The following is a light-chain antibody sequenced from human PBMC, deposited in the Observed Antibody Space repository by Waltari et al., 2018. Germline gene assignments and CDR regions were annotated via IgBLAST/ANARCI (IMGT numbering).Light chain of an antibody. CDR1: QSISSW. Sequence: DIQMTQSPSTLSASVGDRFTLTCRASQSISSWLAWYHQKPGKAPKLLISKASSLESGVPSRFSGSVSGTEFTLTISSLQPDDFATYYCQQYNSYSGTFGQGTKVEIK. V-gene: IGKV1-5*03. J-gene: IGKJ1*01. CDR3: QQYNSYSGT. CDR2: KAS.